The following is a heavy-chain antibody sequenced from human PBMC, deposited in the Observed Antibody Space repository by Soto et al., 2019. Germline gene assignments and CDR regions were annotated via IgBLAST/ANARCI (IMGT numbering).Heavy chain of an antibody. J-gene: IGHJ6*02. Sequence: QIQLVQSGGEVKKPGASVKVSCKSSGYTFISHSITWVRQAPGQGLEWMGRISAYNGNTNYAQKLQGRVTMTTDTSTNTANMELRSLRSDDTAGYYCASGAFCGGATVCRDMDFWGQGTTVTVSS. D-gene: IGHD2-21*01. CDR1: GYTFISHS. CDR3: ASGAFCGGATVCRDMDF. V-gene: IGHV1-18*01. CDR2: ISAYNGNT.